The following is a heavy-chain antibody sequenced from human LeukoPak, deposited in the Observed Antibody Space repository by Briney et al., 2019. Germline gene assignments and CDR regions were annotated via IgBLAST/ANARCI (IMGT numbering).Heavy chain of an antibody. Sequence: GGSLRLSCAASGVTLNNYARRLVSQAPGKGLEYVSGISSNGGSTYYADSVKGRFTISRDNSKNTLYLQMTGLRSEDTAVYYCFAITSSSGGYYWGQGTLVTVSS. V-gene: IGHV3-64D*08. CDR2: ISSNGGST. CDR3: FAITSSSGGYY. D-gene: IGHD6-19*01. CDR1: GVTLNNYA. J-gene: IGHJ4*02.